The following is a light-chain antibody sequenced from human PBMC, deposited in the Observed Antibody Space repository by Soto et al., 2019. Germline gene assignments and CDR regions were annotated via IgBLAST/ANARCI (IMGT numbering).Light chain of an antibody. V-gene: IGLV1-40*01. CDR2: GNS. Sequence: QSVLTQPPSVSGAPGQRVTLSCTGSSSNIGAGYDVHWYQQLPGTAPKLLIYGNSNRPSGVPDRFSGSKSGTSASLAITGLQAEDEADYYCQSYDSSLSGPHWVFGGGTKLTVL. J-gene: IGLJ3*02. CDR1: SSNIGAGYD. CDR3: QSYDSSLSGPHWV.